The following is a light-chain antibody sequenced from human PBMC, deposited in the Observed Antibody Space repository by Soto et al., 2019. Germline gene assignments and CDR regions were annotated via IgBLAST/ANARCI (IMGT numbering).Light chain of an antibody. CDR1: QSVSSSD. J-gene: IGKJ4*01. CDR3: QHYANWPLT. CDR2: SAS. V-gene: IGKV3-20*01. Sequence: IVLTQSPGTLSLSPGERATLSCRASQSVSSSDLAWYQQKPGQAPRLLIYSASSRATGIPDRFSGSGSGTDFTLTITSLQSEDFAVYYCQHYANWPLTFGGGTKIESK.